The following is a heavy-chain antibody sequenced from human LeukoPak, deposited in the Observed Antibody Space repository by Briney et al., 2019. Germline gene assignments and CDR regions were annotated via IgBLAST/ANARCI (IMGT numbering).Heavy chain of an antibody. Sequence: GGSLRLSCGASGFTFSSYAMSWVRQAPGKGVEWVSVIRESGGSSYYVDSVKGRFTISRDNSKNPLYLQMNSLRAEDTAVYYCAKVGAARSYYYHYYMDVWGKGTTVTVSS. CDR1: GFTFSSYA. V-gene: IGHV3-23*01. CDR3: AKVGAARSYYYHYYMDV. CDR2: IRESGGSS. D-gene: IGHD6-6*01. J-gene: IGHJ6*03.